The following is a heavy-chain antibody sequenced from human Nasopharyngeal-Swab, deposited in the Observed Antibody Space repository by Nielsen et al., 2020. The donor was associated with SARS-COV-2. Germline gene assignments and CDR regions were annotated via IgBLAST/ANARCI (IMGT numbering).Heavy chain of an antibody. D-gene: IGHD6-13*01. CDR3: AKGGYLKAAEAFDI. V-gene: IGHV3-74*01. J-gene: IGHJ3*02. Sequence: GESLKISCAASDFPFTNYWMHWVRQAPGKGLVWISRINIEGGTTFYADSVKGRFTISRDNSKNTLYLQMNSLRAEDTAVYYCAKGGYLKAAEAFDIWGQGTMVTVSS. CDR1: DFPFTNYW. CDR2: INIEGGTT.